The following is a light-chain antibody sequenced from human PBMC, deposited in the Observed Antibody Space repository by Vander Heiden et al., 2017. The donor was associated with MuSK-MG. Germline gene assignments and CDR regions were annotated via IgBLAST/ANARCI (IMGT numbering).Light chain of an antibody. V-gene: IGKV1-5*01. CDR2: DAS. CDR3: QQDNSFTWT. J-gene: IGKJ1*01. Sequence: DIQMTQSPSTLSASVGDRVTITCWASQSISSWLAWYQQKPGKAPKLLIYDASSLESGVPSRFSGSGSGTEFTLTISSLQPDDFATYYCQQDNSFTWTFGQGTKVEIK. CDR1: QSISSW.